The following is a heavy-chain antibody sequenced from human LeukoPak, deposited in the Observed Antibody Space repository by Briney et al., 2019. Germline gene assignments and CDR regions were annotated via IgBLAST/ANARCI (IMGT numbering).Heavy chain of an antibody. CDR2: ISSSSSYI. CDR3: ARDRYYDSSGYYYH. CDR1: GFTFSSYS. V-gene: IGHV3-21*01. J-gene: IGHJ5*02. Sequence: GGSLRLSCAASGFTFSSYSMNWVRQAPGKGLEWVSSISSSSSYIYYADSVKGRFTISRGNAKNTLYLQMNSLRAEDTAVYYCARDRYYDSSGYYYHWGQGTLVTVSS. D-gene: IGHD3-22*01.